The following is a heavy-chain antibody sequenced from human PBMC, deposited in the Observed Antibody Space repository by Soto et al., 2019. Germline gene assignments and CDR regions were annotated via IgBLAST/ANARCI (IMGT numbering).Heavy chain of an antibody. D-gene: IGHD3-22*01. J-gene: IGHJ4*02. CDR2: IASHDGST. CDR3: WRNDGDDSTNF. Sequence: QVQLIQSAPEVKRPGAAVRVSCRASGYTFTSYGLNWVRRAPGQGLEWMGRIASHDGSTVSAQIFQGRLTLTRDTFTNTAYLELGALTADDTGLYFCWRNDGDDSTNFWGQGTLVTVSS. V-gene: IGHV1-18*04. CDR1: GYTFTSYG.